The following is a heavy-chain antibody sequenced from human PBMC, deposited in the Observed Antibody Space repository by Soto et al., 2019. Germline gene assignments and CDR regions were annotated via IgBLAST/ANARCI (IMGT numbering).Heavy chain of an antibody. CDR3: ARGGQYRYFDY. V-gene: IGHV1-18*01. J-gene: IGHJ4*02. D-gene: IGHD2-2*02. CDR1: GYTFTLFG. Sequence: QVQLVQSGVEVKKPGASVKVSCTTSGYTFTLFGITWVRQAPGQGLEWMGWISPYNGDTKYAEKLEGRVTLTTDTSTDTAYMELTSLTSDDTAEYYCARGGQYRYFDYWGQGTLVTVSS. CDR2: ISPYNGDT.